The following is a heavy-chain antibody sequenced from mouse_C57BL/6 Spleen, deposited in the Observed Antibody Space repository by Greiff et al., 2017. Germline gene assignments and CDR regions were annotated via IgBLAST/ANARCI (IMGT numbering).Heavy chain of an antibody. Sequence: EVKLMESGAELVRPGASVKLSCTASGFNIKDYYMHWVKQRPEQGLAWIGRIDPEDGDTEYAPKFQGKATMTADTSSNTAYLQLSSLTSEDTAVYYCTTENYGSSYDYAMDYWGQGTSVTVSS. D-gene: IGHD1-1*01. CDR1: GFNIKDYY. CDR2: IDPEDGDT. CDR3: TTENYGSSYDYAMDY. V-gene: IGHV14-1*01. J-gene: IGHJ4*01.